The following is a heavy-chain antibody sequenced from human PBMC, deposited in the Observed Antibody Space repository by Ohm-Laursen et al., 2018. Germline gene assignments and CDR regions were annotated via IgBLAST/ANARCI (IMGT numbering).Heavy chain of an antibody. CDR1: GFPFSAYS. Sequence: SLRLSCSASGFPFSAYSMNWVRQAPGKGLEWISYISNVVSVTWYADSVKGRFTVSRDNAKNTLYLQMNSLRAEDTAVYYCAREELESSGWADWGQGTLVTVSS. V-gene: IGHV3-48*04. D-gene: IGHD6-19*01. J-gene: IGHJ4*02. CDR3: AREELESSGWAD. CDR2: ISNVVSVT.